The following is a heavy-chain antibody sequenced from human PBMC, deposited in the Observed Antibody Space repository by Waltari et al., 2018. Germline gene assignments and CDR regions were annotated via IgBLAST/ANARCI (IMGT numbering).Heavy chain of an antibody. CDR1: GYTFTSYG. D-gene: IGHD1-1*01. CDR2: ISAYNGNT. J-gene: IGHJ6*03. Sequence: QVQLVQSGAEVKKPGASVKVSCKASGYTFTSYGISWVRPAPGQGLEWMGWISAYNGNTNYAQKLQGRVTMTTDTSTSTAYMELRSLRSDDTAVYYCARVTNWNPLGYYYYMDVWGKGTTVTVSS. CDR3: ARVTNWNPLGYYYYMDV. V-gene: IGHV1-18*01.